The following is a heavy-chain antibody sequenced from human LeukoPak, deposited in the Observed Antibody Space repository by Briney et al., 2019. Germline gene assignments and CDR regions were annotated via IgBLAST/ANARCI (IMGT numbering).Heavy chain of an antibody. CDR3: ARDLSHGVYVLWFDP. D-gene: IGHD5/OR15-5a*01. J-gene: IGHJ5*02. CDR1: GFTFSDYY. Sequence: PGGSLRLSCAASGFTFSDYYMSWIRQAPGKGLEWVSYISSSGSTIYYADSVKGRFTISRDNAKNSLYLQMNGLRAEDTAVYYCARDLSHGVYVLWFDPWGQGTLVTVSS. V-gene: IGHV3-11*04. CDR2: ISSSGSTI.